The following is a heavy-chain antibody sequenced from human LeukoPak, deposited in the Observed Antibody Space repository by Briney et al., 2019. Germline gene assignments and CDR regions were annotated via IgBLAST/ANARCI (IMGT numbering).Heavy chain of an antibody. V-gene: IGHV1-2*02. CDR2: INPNSGGT. D-gene: IGHD3-3*01. CDR1: GYTFTGYY. Sequence: GASVKVSCKASGYTFTGYYMHWVRQAPGQGLEWMGWINPNSGGTNYAQKFQGRVTMTRDTSISTAYMELSRLRSDDTAVYYCARELTYDFWSGYPLQNYYGTDVWGQGTTVTVSS. CDR3: ARELTYDFWSGYPLQNYYGTDV. J-gene: IGHJ6*02.